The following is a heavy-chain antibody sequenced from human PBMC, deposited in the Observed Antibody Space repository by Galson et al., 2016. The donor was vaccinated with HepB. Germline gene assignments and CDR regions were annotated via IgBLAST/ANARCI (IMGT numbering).Heavy chain of an antibody. J-gene: IGHJ4*02. V-gene: IGHV4-59*01. Sequence: SETLSLTCTVSGDSLYSYYWSWIRQPPEKGLEWIGYIYYTGDTDYNPSLKSRVTISIDPSKHQFSLTLNTVTAADTAVYYCARDPRFRSALGSDFWGQGIPVTVSS. CDR3: ARDPRFRSALGSDF. D-gene: IGHD3-10*01. CDR1: GDSLYSYY. CDR2: IYYTGDT.